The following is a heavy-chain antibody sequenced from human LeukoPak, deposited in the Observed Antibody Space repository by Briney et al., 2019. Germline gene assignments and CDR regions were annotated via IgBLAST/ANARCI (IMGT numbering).Heavy chain of an antibody. CDR3: ARNPRNYYDSSGYYWSDY. CDR1: GYTFTSYG. CDR2: ISAYNGNT. V-gene: IGHV1-18*01. D-gene: IGHD3-22*01. J-gene: IGHJ4*02. Sequence: ASVEVSCKASGYTFTSYGISWVRQAPGQGLEWMGWISAYNGNTNYAQKLQGRVTMTTDTSTSTAYMELRSLRSDDTAVYYCARNPRNYYDSSGYYWSDYWGQGTLVTVSS.